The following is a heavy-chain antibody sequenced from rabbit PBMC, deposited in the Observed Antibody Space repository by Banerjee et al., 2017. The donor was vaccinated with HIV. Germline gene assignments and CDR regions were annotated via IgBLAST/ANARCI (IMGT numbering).Heavy chain of an antibody. D-gene: IGHD2-1*01. CDR1: GFSFSSYYD. J-gene: IGHJ2*01. CDR3: ARGYNYDDSGNWDGFDP. V-gene: IGHV1S40*01. CDR2: MDAGSSGTT. Sequence: QQLLESGGGLVKPGASLTLTCKASGFSFSSYYDMCWVRQAPGKGLEWIACMDAGSSGTTNYASWAKGRFTISKTSSTTVTLQMTSLTAADTATYFCARGYNYDDSGNWDGFDPWGPGTLVTVS.